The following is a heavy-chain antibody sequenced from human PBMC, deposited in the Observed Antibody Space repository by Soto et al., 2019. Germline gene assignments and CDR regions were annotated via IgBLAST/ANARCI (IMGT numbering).Heavy chain of an antibody. CDR1: GGSISSSDYS. V-gene: IGHV4-30-4*01. J-gene: IGHJ5*02. D-gene: IGHD7-27*01. CDR3: ARDMSTWGTLHPGFGP. Sequence: QVRLQESGPGLVKPSQTLSLTCTVSGGSISSSDYSWSWIRQPPGKGLEWIEYIYYGGSPYYNPSLKSRVTLSVDTSKNQFSLRLTSVTAADTAVYYCARDMSTWGTLHPGFGPWGQGTLVTVSS. CDR2: IYYGGSP.